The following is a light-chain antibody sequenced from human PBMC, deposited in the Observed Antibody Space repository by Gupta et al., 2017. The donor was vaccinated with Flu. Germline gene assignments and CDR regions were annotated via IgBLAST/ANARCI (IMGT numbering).Light chain of an antibody. CDR2: AAS. CDR1: QSISSY. Sequence: DIQMTQSPPSLSASVGDRVTITCRASQSISSYSNWYQQKPGTAPKLLNSAASSMQSGAPSSCSGSGSGTDFTITSSSLEHEDFAKYYQQQNYSQITFGQGTRLEIK. CDR3: QQNYSQIT. V-gene: IGKV1-39*01. J-gene: IGKJ5*01.